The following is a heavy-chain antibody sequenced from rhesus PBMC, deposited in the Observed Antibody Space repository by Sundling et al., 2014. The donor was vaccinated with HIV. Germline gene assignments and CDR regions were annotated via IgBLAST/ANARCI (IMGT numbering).Heavy chain of an antibody. V-gene: IGHV4-173*01. Sequence: QVHLQESGPGLVKPSETLSLTCAVSSGSFSSNYWNWIRQPPGKGLEWIGRISGSTGSTDYNPSLKSRVTISTDTSKNQFSLKLSSVTAADTAVYYCAREGAGVMTYYYFDSWGQGVLVTVSS. CDR3: AREGAGVMTYYYFDS. D-gene: IGHD3-34*01. CDR2: ISGSTGST. J-gene: IGHJ4*01. CDR1: SGSFSSNY.